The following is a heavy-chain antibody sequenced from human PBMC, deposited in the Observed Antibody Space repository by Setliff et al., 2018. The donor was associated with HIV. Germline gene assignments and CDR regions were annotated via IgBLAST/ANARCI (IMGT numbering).Heavy chain of an antibody. D-gene: IGHD4-17*01. CDR1: GFIFSTFP. V-gene: IGHV3-30*07. CDR3: AREIRAGDYPPYNYYFYMDV. CDR2: IWYDGSNK. Sequence: GGSLRLSCAASGFIFSTFPMHWVRQAPGKGLEWVAVIWYDGSNKYYADSVKGRFTISRDKSKNTLYLQMNSLRAEDTALYYCAREIRAGDYPPYNYYFYMDVWGKGTTVTVSS. J-gene: IGHJ6*03.